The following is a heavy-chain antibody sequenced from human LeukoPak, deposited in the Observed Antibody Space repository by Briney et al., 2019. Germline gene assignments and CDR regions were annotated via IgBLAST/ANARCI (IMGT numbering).Heavy chain of an antibody. CDR2: INHSGST. CDR1: GGSLSGHY. J-gene: IGHJ4*02. V-gene: IGHV4-34*01. CDR3: AREYSTSSTSFDC. D-gene: IGHD6-6*01. Sequence: NPSETLPLTCGVYGGSLSGHYWSWLRQPPGKGLEWIGEINHSGSTNYNPSLKSRVTISVDTSKTQFSLRLNSVTAADTAVYYCAREYSTSSTSFDCWGQGTLVTVSS.